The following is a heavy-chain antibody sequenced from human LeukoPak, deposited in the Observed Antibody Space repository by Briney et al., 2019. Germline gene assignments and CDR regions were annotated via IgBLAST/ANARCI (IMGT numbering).Heavy chain of an antibody. V-gene: IGHV3-66*01. CDR2: IYSGGNT. D-gene: IGHD2-2*01. J-gene: IGHJ3*02. Sequence: GGSLRLSCAASGFTVSSNYMGWVRQAPGKGLEWVSVIYSGGNTYYGDSVKGRFTISRDNSKNTLYLQMNSLRAEDTAVYYCAREVPAAIGTFDIWGQGTMVTVSS. CDR3: AREVPAAIGTFDI. CDR1: GFTVSSNY.